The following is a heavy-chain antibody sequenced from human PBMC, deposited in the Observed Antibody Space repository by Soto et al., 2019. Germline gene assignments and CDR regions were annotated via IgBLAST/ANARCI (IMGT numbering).Heavy chain of an antibody. V-gene: IGHV1-69*02. CDR3: ARGDCSGGSCYGGDY. D-gene: IGHD2-15*01. J-gene: IGHJ4*02. CDR1: GGTFSSYT. CDR2: IIPILGIA. Sequence: QVQLVQSGAEVKKPGSSVKVSCKASGGTFSSYTISWVRQAPGQGLEWMGRIIPILGIANYAQKFQGRVTITADKSTSTAFMELSSLRSEDTAVSYCARGDCSGGSCYGGDYWGQGTLVTVSS.